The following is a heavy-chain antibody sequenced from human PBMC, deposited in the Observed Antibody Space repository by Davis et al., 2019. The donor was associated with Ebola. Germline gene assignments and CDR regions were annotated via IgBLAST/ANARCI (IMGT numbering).Heavy chain of an antibody. V-gene: IGHV1-18*01. CDR1: GYTFTSYG. CDR3: AREVQAIADLGNRFDP. Sequence: ASVQVSCKASGYTFTSYGISWVRQAPGQGLEWMGWISAYHGNTNYAQKLQGRVTMTTDTSTSTAYMELRRLRSDDTALYYCAREVQAIADLGNRFDPWGQGTLVTVSS. D-gene: IGHD6-13*01. J-gene: IGHJ5*02. CDR2: ISAYHGNT.